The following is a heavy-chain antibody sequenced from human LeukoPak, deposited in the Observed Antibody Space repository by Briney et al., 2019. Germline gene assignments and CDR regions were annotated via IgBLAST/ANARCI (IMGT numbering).Heavy chain of an antibody. CDR1: GGSISSGGYS. Sequence: PSETLSLTCAVSGGSISSGGYSWSWIRQPQGKGLEWIGYIYHSGSTYYNPSLKSRVTISVDRSKNQFSLKLSSVTAADTAVYYCARGYSSYFDPWGQGTLVTVSS. V-gene: IGHV4-30-2*01. D-gene: IGHD6-6*01. CDR3: ARGYSSYFDP. CDR2: IYHSGST. J-gene: IGHJ5*02.